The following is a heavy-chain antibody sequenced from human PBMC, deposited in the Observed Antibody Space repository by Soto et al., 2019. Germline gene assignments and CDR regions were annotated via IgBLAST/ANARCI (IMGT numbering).Heavy chain of an antibody. J-gene: IGHJ4*02. V-gene: IGHV2-5*02. CDR1: GFSLSTSGVG. CDR3: AHNEYNAATPWNEYYFDY. CDR2: IYWDDDK. Sequence: QITLRESGPTLVKPTQTLTLTCTFSGFSLSTSGVGVGWIRQPPGKALEWLALIYWDDDKRYSPSLKTRLTITKDTTENQVVLTVTNMDPEDTATYYCAHNEYNAATPWNEYYFDYWGQGTLVTVSS. D-gene: IGHD1-1*01.